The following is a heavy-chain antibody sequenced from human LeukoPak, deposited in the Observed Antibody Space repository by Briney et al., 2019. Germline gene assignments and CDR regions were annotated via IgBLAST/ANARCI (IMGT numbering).Heavy chain of an antibody. J-gene: IGHJ4*02. Sequence: SETLSLTCTVSGGSISSSYWSWIRQPPGRGLEWIGYIYHTGSTNHNPSLKGRVAISVDTSKNQFSLKLSSVTAADTAVYYCARDRRSGWYSFDSWGQGTLVTVSS. D-gene: IGHD6-19*01. CDR2: IYHTGST. CDR3: ARDRRSGWYSFDS. V-gene: IGHV4-59*01. CDR1: GGSISSSY.